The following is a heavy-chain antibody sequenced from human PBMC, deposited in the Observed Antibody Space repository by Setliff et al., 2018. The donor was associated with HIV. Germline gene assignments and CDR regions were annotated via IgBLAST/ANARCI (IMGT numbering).Heavy chain of an antibody. V-gene: IGHV6-1*01. CDR3: VRENELLDAFDI. CDR1: GDSVSSNSGS. D-gene: IGHD2-21*02. J-gene: IGHJ3*02. CDR2: TYYRSKWYN. Sequence: SPTLSLTCAISGDSVSSNSGSWNWIRQSPSRGLEWLGRTYYRSKWYNQYAVSLKSRISINPDTSKNQFSLQLNSVTPEDTAVYYCVRENELLDAFDIWGQGTMVTVSS.